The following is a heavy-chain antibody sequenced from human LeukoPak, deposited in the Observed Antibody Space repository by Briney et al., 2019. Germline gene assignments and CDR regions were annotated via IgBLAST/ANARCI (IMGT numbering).Heavy chain of an antibody. V-gene: IGHV4-59*01. J-gene: IGHJ4*02. CDR3: ASRSGSYLFFDY. CDR2: IYYSGST. CDR1: GGSISSYY. D-gene: IGHD1-26*01. Sequence: SETLSLTCTVSGGSISSYYWSWIRQPPGKGLEWIGYIYYSGSTSYNPSLKSRVTISVDTSKNQFSLKLSSVTAADTAVYYCASRSGSYLFFDYWGQGTLVTVSS.